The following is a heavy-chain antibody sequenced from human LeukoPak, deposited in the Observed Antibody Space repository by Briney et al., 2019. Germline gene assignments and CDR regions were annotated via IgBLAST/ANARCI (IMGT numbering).Heavy chain of an antibody. CDR1: GGSISSYY. V-gene: IGHV4-59*01. D-gene: IGHD6-13*01. Sequence: SETLSLTCTVSGGSISSYYWSWIRQAPGKGLEWIGYIYYSGSTNYNPSLKSRVTISVDTSKNQFSLKLSSVTAADTAVYYCARTAAAGTGGFDYWGQGILVTVSS. CDR2: IYYSGST. J-gene: IGHJ4*02. CDR3: ARTAAAGTGGFDY.